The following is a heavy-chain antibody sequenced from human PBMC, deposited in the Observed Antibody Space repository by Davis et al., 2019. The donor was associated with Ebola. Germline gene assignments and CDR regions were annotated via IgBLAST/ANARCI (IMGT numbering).Heavy chain of an antibody. CDR2: SHYSGST. D-gene: IGHD1-26*01. Sequence: SETLSLTCTVSGVPITSYYWSWVRQPPGKRLEWIGYSHYSGSTNYNPSLKSRVTISTDTSRSQFSLTLSSVTAADTAVYYCARGGQGVGAGRWLDPWGQGNLVIVSS. CDR1: GVPITSYY. CDR3: ARGGQGVGAGRWLDP. V-gene: IGHV4-59*01. J-gene: IGHJ5*02.